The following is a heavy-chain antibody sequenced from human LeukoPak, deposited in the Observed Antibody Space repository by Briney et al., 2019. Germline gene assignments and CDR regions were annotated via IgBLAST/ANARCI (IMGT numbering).Heavy chain of an antibody. Sequence: GGSLRPSCAASGFTFSSYAMSWVRQAPGKGLDWVSAISGSGGNTYYADSVKGRFTISRDNSKNTLYLQMNSLRAEDTAVYYCAKDQYGGNPQSYFDYWGQGTLVTVSS. V-gene: IGHV3-23*01. CDR3: AKDQYGGNPQSYFDY. CDR2: ISGSGGNT. J-gene: IGHJ4*02. D-gene: IGHD4-23*01. CDR1: GFTFSSYA.